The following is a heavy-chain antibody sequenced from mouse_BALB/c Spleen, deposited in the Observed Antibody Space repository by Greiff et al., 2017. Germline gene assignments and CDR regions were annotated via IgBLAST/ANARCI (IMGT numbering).Heavy chain of an antibody. CDR2: IYPGNSDT. CDR1: GYTFTSYW. J-gene: IGHJ4*01. V-gene: IGHV1-5*01. D-gene: IGHD2-4*01. CDR3: TRGYDYDGFYAMDY. Sequence: VQLKESGTVLARPGASVKMSCKASGYTFTSYWMHWVKQRPGQGLEWIGAIYPGNSDTSYNQKFKGKAKLTAVTSTSTAYMELSSLTNEDSAVYYCTRGYDYDGFYAMDYWGQGTSVTVSS.